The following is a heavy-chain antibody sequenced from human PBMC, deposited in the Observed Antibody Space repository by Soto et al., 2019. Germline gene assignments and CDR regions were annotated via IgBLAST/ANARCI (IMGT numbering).Heavy chain of an antibody. J-gene: IGHJ4*02. Sequence: EVQVLESGGGLVQPRGSLRLSWAASGFTFSNYAMNWVRQAAGKGLEWVSGISATGVKTYSADSVKGRFTMSRDNSKDTVYLEINSLRAEDTAVYYCTKSRSAMIYFFDFWGLGAQVTVSS. CDR1: GFTFSNYA. D-gene: IGHD3-22*01. CDR2: ISATGVKT. CDR3: TKSRSAMIYFFDF. V-gene: IGHV3-23*01.